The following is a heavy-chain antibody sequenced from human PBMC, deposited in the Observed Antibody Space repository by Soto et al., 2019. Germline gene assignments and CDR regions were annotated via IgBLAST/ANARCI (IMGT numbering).Heavy chain of an antibody. J-gene: IGHJ5*02. Sequence: QVQLVQSGAEVKKPGASVKVTCKASGCTFTSYYMHWVRQAPGQGLEWMGIINPSGGSTSYAQKFQGRVTMTRDTSTSTVYMVLSSLRSEDTAVYYCARAGGVDTAMIDPWGRGTLVTVSS. V-gene: IGHV1-46*01. D-gene: IGHD5-18*01. CDR2: INPSGGST. CDR1: GCTFTSYY. CDR3: ARAGGVDTAMIDP.